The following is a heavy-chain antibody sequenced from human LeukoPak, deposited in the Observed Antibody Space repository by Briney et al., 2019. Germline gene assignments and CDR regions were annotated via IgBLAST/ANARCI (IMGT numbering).Heavy chain of an antibody. CDR2: ISAYNGNT. Sequence: GASVKVSCKASGYTFTSYGISWVRQAPRQGLEWMGWISAYNGNTNYAQKLQGRVTMTTDTSTSTAYMELRSLRSDDTAVYYCARDGGKGNSGGKYDYWGQGTLVTVSS. CDR1: GYTFTSYG. J-gene: IGHJ4*02. D-gene: IGHD2-15*01. CDR3: ARDGGKGNSGGKYDY. V-gene: IGHV1-18*01.